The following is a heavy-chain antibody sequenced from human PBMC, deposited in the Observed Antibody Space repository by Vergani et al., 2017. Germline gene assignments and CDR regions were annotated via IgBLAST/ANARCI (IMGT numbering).Heavy chain of an antibody. CDR2: IYHSGST. J-gene: IGHJ4*02. Sequence: QVQLQESGPGLVKPPGTLSLTCAVSGGSLSGTNWWSWVRQSPGKGLEWIGEIYHSGSTNYNPSLKSGVTISVDTSKNQFSLKLSSVTAADTAVYYCASNGYYCLDYWGRGTLVTVSS. CDR3: ASNGYYCLDY. V-gene: IGHV4-4*03. D-gene: IGHD3-22*01. CDR1: GGSLSGTNW.